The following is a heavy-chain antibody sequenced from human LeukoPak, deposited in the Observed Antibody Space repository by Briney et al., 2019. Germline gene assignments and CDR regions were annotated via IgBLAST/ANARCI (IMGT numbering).Heavy chain of an antibody. CDR2: INTNTGNP. V-gene: IGHV7-4-1*02. D-gene: IGHD3-3*01. CDR3: ARDRPYYDFWSGYYLDAFDI. CDR1: GYTFTSYA. Sequence: ASVKVSCKASGYTFTSYAMNWVRQAPGQGLEWMGWINTNTGNPTYAQGFTGRFVFSLDTSASTAYLQISSLKAEDTAVYYCARDRPYYDFWSGYYLDAFDIWGQGTMVTGSS. J-gene: IGHJ3*02.